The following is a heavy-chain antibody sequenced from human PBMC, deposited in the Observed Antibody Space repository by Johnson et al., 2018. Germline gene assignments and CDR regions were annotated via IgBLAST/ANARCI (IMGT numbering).Heavy chain of an antibody. Sequence: VQLQESGGGLVQPGGFLRLSCGASGFTFSSHWMNWVRQVPGKGLVWVSRINNDGSSTIYADSVKGRFSVSRDNAKNTLYLHMNSLRAEETAVYYCTKGGERGTFDIWGQGTMVTVSS. CDR3: TKGGERGTFDI. V-gene: IGHV3-74*01. CDR1: GFTFSSHW. D-gene: IGHD2-21*01. J-gene: IGHJ3*02. CDR2: INNDGSST.